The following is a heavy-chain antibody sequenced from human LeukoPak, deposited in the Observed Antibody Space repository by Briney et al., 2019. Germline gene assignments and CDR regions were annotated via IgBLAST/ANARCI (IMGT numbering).Heavy chain of an antibody. J-gene: IGHJ4*02. CDR3: ARLYCSGGSCYFDY. CDR1: GGSFSGYY. CDR2: INHSGST. D-gene: IGHD2-15*01. V-gene: IGHV4-34*01. Sequence: SETLSLTCAVYGGSFSGYYWSWIRQPPGKGLEWIGEINHSGSTNYNPSLKSRVTISVDTSKNQFSLKLSSVTAADTAVYYCARLYCSGGSCYFDYWGQGTLVTVSS.